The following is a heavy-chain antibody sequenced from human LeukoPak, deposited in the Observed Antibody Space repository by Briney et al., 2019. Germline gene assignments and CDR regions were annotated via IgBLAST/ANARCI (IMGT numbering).Heavy chain of an antibody. CDR2: ISSSGTYV. D-gene: IGHD2-8*01. J-gene: IGHJ4*02. CDR1: GFTFSSYS. Sequence: PGGSLRLSCAASGFTFSSYSMNWVRQAPGKGLEWVSSISSSGTYVYYADSVKGRFTISRDSSKNTMYLQMNNLRVEDTAVYYCSKDDCVNGICYFGKWGQGTLVTVSS. V-gene: IGHV3-21*04. CDR3: SKDDCVNGICYFGK.